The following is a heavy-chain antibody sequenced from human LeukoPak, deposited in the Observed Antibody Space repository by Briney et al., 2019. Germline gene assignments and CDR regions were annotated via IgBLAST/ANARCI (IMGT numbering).Heavy chain of an antibody. D-gene: IGHD6-19*01. J-gene: IGHJ4*02. V-gene: IGHV3-23*01. CDR2: IGGSGDKT. CDR3: VRRGDASSGWGDHDY. CDR1: GFTFNRNA. Sequence: GGSLILSCAGSGFTFNRNAISWVRQAPGKGLEWVSTIGGSGDKTFYADSVKGRFTISRDNSKNMLHLQMSSLTGEDTALYYCVRRGDASSGWGDHDYWGQGALVTVSS.